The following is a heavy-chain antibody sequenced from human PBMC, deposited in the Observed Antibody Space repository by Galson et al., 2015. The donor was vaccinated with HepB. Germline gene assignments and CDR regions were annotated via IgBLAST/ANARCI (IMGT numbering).Heavy chain of an antibody. D-gene: IGHD1-7*01. CDR2: MNPNSGNT. J-gene: IGHJ4*02. Sequence: SVKVSCKASGYTFTSYDINWVRQATGQGLEWMGWMNPNSGNTGYAQKFQGRVTMTRNTSISTAYMELSSLRSEDTAVYYCARGAHNWNYVGYWGQGTLVTVSS. CDR3: ARGAHNWNYVGY. V-gene: IGHV1-8*01. CDR1: GYTFTSYD.